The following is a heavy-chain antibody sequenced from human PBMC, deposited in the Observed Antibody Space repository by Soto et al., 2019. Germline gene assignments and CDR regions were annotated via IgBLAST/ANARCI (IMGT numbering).Heavy chain of an antibody. CDR1: GFTFSSYA. CDR2: ISYDGSNK. Sequence: GGSLRLSCAASGFTFSSYAMHWVRQAPGKGLEWVAVISYDGSNKYYADSVKGRFTISRDNSKNTLYLQMNSLRAEDTAVYYCARVKVVAATRDNWFDPWGQGTLVTVSS. V-gene: IGHV3-30-3*01. D-gene: IGHD2-15*01. J-gene: IGHJ5*02. CDR3: ARVKVVAATRDNWFDP.